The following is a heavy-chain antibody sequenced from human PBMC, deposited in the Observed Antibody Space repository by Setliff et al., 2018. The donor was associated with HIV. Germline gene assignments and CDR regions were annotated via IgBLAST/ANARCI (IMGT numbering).Heavy chain of an antibody. Sequence: PSETLSLTCTVSGGSISSYYWSWIRQPPGKGLEWIGEINHSGSTNYNPSLKSRVTISVDTSKNQFSLKLSSVTAADTAVYYCARDRENCSGGSCYPPGFDPWGQGTLVTVSS. CDR2: INHSGST. CDR1: GGSISSYY. D-gene: IGHD2-15*01. V-gene: IGHV4-34*01. CDR3: ARDRENCSGGSCYPPGFDP. J-gene: IGHJ5*02.